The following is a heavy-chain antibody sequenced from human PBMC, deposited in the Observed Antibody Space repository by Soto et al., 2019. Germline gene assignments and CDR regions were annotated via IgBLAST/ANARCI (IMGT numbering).Heavy chain of an antibody. D-gene: IGHD5-18*01. V-gene: IGHV1-18*01. CDR1: GYTFTSYG. J-gene: IGHJ2*01. Sequence: QVQLVQSGAEVKKPGASVKVSCKASGYTFTSYGISWVRQAPGQGLEWMGWISAYNGNTNYAQKLQGRVTMTTDTSTSTAYMELRSLRSDDTAVYYCARAIRGYSYGQDWYFDLWGRGTLVTVSS. CDR3: ARAIRGYSYGQDWYFDL. CDR2: ISAYNGNT.